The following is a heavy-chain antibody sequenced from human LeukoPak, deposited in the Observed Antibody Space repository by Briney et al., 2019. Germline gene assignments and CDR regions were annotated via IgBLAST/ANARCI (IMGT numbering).Heavy chain of an antibody. CDR2: IYYSGST. D-gene: IGHD2-15*01. J-gene: IGHJ6*02. Sequence: SETLSLTCTVSGGSISSYYWSWIRQPPGKGLEWIGYIYYSGSTNYNPSLKSRVTISVDTSKNQFSLKLSSVTAADTAVYYCARSPQGYCSGGSCYYYYGMDVWGQGTTVTVSS. CDR1: GGSISSYY. CDR3: ARSPQGYCSGGSCYYYYGMDV. V-gene: IGHV4-59*01.